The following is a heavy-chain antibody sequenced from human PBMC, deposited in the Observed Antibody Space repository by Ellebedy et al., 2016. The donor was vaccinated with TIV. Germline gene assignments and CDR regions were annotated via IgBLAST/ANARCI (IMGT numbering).Heavy chain of an antibody. V-gene: IGHV4-59*01. D-gene: IGHD5-12*01. CDR3: ARDPSRSGYPDY. CDR1: GGSISSYY. Sequence: SETLSLTXTVSGGSISSYYWSWIRQPPGKGLEWIGYIYYSGSTNYNPSLKSRVTISVDTSKNQFSLKLSSVTAADTAVYYCARDPSRSGYPDYWGQGTLVTVSS. CDR2: IYYSGST. J-gene: IGHJ4*02.